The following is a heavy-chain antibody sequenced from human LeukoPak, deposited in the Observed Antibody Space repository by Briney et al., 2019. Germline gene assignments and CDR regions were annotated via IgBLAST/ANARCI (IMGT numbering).Heavy chain of an antibody. CDR1: GYTFTSYG. Sequence: ASVKVSCKASGYTFTSYGISWVRQAPGQGLEWMGWISAYNGNTNYAQKLQGRVTMTTDTSTSTAYMELRSLRSDNTAVYYCARDPPRIVVVVAATNYYGMDVWGQGTTVTVSS. CDR2: ISAYNGNT. V-gene: IGHV1-18*01. J-gene: IGHJ6*02. CDR3: ARDPPRIVVVVAATNYYGMDV. D-gene: IGHD2-15*01.